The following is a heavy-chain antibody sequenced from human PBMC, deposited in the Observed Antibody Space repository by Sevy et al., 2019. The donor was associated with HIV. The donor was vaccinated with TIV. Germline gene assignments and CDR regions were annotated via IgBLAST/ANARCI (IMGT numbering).Heavy chain of an antibody. J-gene: IGHJ5*02. CDR3: ARETVGGYDP. CDR1: GFTVSNDY. Sequence: GGSLRLSCAASGFTVSNDYMSWVRRAPGKGLEWVSVIYSGGNTYYADSVKGRFTISRDNSKNMVYLQMNSLRAEDTAVYYCARETVGGYDPWGQGTLVTVSS. CDR2: IYSGGNT. D-gene: IGHD1-26*01. V-gene: IGHV3-53*01.